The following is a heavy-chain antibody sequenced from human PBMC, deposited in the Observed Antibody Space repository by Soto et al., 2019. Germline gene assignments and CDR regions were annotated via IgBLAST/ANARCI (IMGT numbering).Heavy chain of an antibody. CDR2: IYYSGST. Sequence: SETLSLTCTVSGGSISSYYWSWIRQPPGKGLEWIGYIYYSGSTNYNPSLKSRVTISVDTPKNQFSLKLSSVTAADTAVYYCARALYSGSYYDWFDPWGQGTLVTVSS. V-gene: IGHV4-59*01. CDR1: GGSISSYY. J-gene: IGHJ5*02. D-gene: IGHD1-26*01. CDR3: ARALYSGSYYDWFDP.